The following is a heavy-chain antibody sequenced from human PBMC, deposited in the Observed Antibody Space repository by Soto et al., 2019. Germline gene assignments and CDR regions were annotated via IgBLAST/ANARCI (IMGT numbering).Heavy chain of an antibody. J-gene: IGHJ6*02. V-gene: IGHV3-30*18. D-gene: IGHD2-21*01. Sequence: SGGSLRLSCAASGFSFSAHGMHWVRQAPGKGLEWVAVISYDGINKDYADSVEGRLTISRDNSKNTLYLQLDSLRIDDTGIYYCAKDGGGGYQPPNYYYYGLDVWAKGPRSPSP. CDR1: GFSFSAHG. CDR3: AKDGGGGYQPPNYYYYGLDV. CDR2: ISYDGINK.